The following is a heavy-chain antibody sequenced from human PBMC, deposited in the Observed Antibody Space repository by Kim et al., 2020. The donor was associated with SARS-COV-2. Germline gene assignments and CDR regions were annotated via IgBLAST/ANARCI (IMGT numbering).Heavy chain of an antibody. CDR3: ARDRLAYYYDSSGYYYSAFDI. CDR1: GGSVSSGSYY. V-gene: IGHV4-61*01. CDR2: IYYSGST. J-gene: IGHJ3*02. D-gene: IGHD3-22*01. Sequence: SETLSLTCTVSGGSVSSGSYYWSWIRQPPGKGLEWIGYIYYSGSTNYNPSLKSRVTISVDTSKNQCSLKLSSVTAADTAVYYCARDRLAYYYDSSGYYYSAFDIWGQGTMVTVSS.